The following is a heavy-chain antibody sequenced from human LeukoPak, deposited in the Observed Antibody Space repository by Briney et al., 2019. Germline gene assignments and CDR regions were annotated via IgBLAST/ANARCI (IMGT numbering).Heavy chain of an antibody. CDR2: MNPNSGNT. D-gene: IGHD3-3*01. CDR3: GRGIVRITIFGVVINWFDP. J-gene: IGHJ5*02. V-gene: IGHV1-8*01. Sequence: ASVKVSCKASGYTFTSYDINWVRQAPGQGLEWMGWMNPNSGNTGYAQKFQGRVTMTRNTSISTAYMELSSLRSEDTALYYCGRGIVRITIFGVVINWFDPWGQGTLVTVSS. CDR1: GYTFTSYD.